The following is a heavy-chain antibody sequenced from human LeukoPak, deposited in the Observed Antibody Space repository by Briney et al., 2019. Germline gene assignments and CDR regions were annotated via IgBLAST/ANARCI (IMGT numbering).Heavy chain of an antibody. Sequence: PGGSLRLSCAASGFTFSSYGMHWVRQAPGKGLEWVAVISYDGSNKYYADSVKGRFTISRDNSKNTLYLQMNSLRAEDTAVYYCAKDGSWPRPYSSSWYVAFWDYWGQGTLVTVSS. D-gene: IGHD6-13*01. J-gene: IGHJ4*02. CDR3: AKDGSWPRPYSSSWYVAFWDY. CDR2: ISYDGSNK. V-gene: IGHV3-30*18. CDR1: GFTFSSYG.